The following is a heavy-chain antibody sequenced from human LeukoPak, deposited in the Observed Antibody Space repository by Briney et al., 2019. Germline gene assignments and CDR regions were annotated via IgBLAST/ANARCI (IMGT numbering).Heavy chain of an antibody. CDR1: GGSISTYY. CDR3: ARGPTYQPIDF. Sequence: SETLSLTCTVSGGSISTYYWSWIRQPPGKGLEWIASIHYSETTYYNPSLKSRVTISVDTSKNHFSLKLSSVTAADTAVYYCARGPTYQPIDFWGQGTLVTVSS. V-gene: IGHV4-59*05. D-gene: IGHD2-2*01. CDR2: IHYSETT. J-gene: IGHJ4*02.